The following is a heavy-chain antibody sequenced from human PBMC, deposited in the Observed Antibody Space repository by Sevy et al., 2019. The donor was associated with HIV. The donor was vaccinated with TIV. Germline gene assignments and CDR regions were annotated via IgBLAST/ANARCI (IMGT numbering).Heavy chain of an antibody. J-gene: IGHJ5*02. CDR2: INHSGST. V-gene: IGHV4-34*01. CDR1: GGSFSGYY. CDR3: ARGFSQPLDXVVVPAAIGXRWFDP. Sequence: SETLSLTCAVYGGSFSGYYWSWIRQPPGKGLEWIGEINHSGSTNYNPSLKSRVTISVDTSKNQFSLKLSSVTAADTAVYXCARGFSQPLDXVVVPAAIGXRWFDPWGQGTLVTVSS. D-gene: IGHD2-2*02.